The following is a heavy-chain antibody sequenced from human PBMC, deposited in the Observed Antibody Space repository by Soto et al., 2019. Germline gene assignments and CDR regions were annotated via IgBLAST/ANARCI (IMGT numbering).Heavy chain of an antibody. V-gene: IGHV3-7*01. J-gene: IGHJ4*02. CDR2: IKQDGSDK. CDR3: ATERYCSGGSCYLAIQRVDY. Sequence: GGSLRLSCAASGFTFSSYWMSWVRQAPGKGLEWVANIKQDGSDKYYVDSVKGRFTISRDNAKNTLYLQMNSLRAEDTAVYYCATERYCSGGSCYLAIQRVDYWGQGTLVTVSS. D-gene: IGHD2-15*01. CDR1: GFTFSSYW.